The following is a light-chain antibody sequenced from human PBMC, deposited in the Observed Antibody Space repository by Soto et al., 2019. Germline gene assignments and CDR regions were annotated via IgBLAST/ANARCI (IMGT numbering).Light chain of an antibody. J-gene: IGKJ3*01. Sequence: DIVMTQSPDSLAASLGERATINCKSSQSLFYSSNNKNYLAWYQQKPGQPPKLLFYWASARQPGVPDRFSGSGSGTAFSLTISSLQAEDVAVYYCQQYFSTPVTFGPGTKVDVK. CDR2: WAS. CDR1: QSLFYSSNNKNY. CDR3: QQYFSTPVT. V-gene: IGKV4-1*01.